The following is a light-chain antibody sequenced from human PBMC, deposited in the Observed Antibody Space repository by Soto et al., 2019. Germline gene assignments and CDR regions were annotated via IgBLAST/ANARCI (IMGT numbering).Light chain of an antibody. Sequence: DIQMTQSPSTLSGSVGDRVTITCRASQTISSWLAWYQQKPGKAPKLLIYKASTLKSGVPSRFSGRGSGTEFTLTSSSLQPDDFATYDGQHYNSYSEAFGQGTKGELK. CDR2: KAS. CDR3: QHYNSYSEA. J-gene: IGKJ1*01. CDR1: QTISSW. V-gene: IGKV1-5*03.